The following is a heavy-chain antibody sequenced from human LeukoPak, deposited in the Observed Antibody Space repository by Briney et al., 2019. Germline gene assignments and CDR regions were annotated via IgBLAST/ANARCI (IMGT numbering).Heavy chain of an antibody. CDR2: INPNSGGT. CDR3: ARVYYDSSGYFGDDY. J-gene: IGHJ4*02. D-gene: IGHD3-22*01. Sequence: GASVKVSCKASGGTFSSYAISWVRQAPGQGLEWMGWINPNSGGTNYAQKFQGRVTMTRDTSISTAYMELSRLRSDDTAVYYCARVYYDSSGYFGDDYWGQGTLVTVSS. CDR1: GGTFSSYA. V-gene: IGHV1-2*02.